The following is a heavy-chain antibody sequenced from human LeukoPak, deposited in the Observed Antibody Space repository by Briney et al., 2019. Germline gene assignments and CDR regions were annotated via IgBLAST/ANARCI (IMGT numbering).Heavy chain of an antibody. Sequence: SETLSLTCTVSGGSISSSSYYWGWIRQPPGKGLEWIGSIYYSGSTYYNPSLKSRVTISVDTSKNQFSLKLSSVTAADTAVYYCARALNREFIDYWDQGTLVTVSS. CDR1: GGSISSSSYY. CDR3: ARALNREFIDY. D-gene: IGHD2/OR15-2a*01. J-gene: IGHJ4*02. CDR2: IYYSGST. V-gene: IGHV4-39*07.